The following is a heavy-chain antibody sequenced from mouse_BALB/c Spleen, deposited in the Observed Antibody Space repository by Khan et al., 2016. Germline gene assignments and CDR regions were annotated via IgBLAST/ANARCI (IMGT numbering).Heavy chain of an antibody. CDR2: IWPGGST. J-gene: IGHJ3*01. Sequence: QVQLKESGPGLVAPSQGLSITCTVSGFSLTNSGVHWIRQPPGKGLEWLGVIWPGGSTDYNSALMSRLSITKDNSQNQVFLKMISLQTDDTAMYYCARDDQDYDAWFASWGQGTLVIVSA. CDR1: GFSLTNSG. D-gene: IGHD2-4*01. CDR3: ARDDQDYDAWFAS. V-gene: IGHV2-9*02.